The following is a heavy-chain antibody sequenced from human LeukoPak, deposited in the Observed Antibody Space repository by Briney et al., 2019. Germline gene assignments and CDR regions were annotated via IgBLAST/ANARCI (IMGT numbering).Heavy chain of an antibody. J-gene: IGHJ6*02. CDR1: GGSISSYY. V-gene: IGHV4-4*07. CDR2: IYTSGST. CDR3: ARDEQQLVPRGMDV. D-gene: IGHD6-13*01. Sequence: SETLSLTCTISGGSISSYYWSWIRQPAGKGLEWIGRIYTSGSTNYNPSLKSRVTMSVDTSKNPFSLKLSSVTAADTAVYYCARDEQQLVPRGMDVWGQGTTVTVSS.